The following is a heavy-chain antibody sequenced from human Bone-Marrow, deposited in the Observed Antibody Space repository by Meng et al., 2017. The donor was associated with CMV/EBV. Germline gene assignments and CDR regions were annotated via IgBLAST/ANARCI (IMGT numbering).Heavy chain of an antibody. CDR1: GGSFSGYY. CDR2: INHSGST. D-gene: IGHD3-10*01. CDR3: ARGQGRGVDAFDI. V-gene: IGHV4-34*01. J-gene: IGHJ3*02. Sequence: SETLSLTCAVYGGSFSGYYWSWIRQPPGKGLEWIGEINHSGSTNYNPSLKSRVTISVDTSKNQFSLKLSSVTAADTAVYYCARGQGRGVDAFDIWGQGTMVTVSS.